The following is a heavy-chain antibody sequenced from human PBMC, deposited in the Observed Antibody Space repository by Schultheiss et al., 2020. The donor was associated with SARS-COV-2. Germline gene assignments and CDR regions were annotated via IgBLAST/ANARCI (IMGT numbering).Heavy chain of an antibody. J-gene: IGHJ6*02. V-gene: IGHV4-59*12. CDR2: IYYSGST. D-gene: IGHD3-22*01. Sequence: SETLSLTCTVSGGSISSYYWSWIRQHPGKGLEWIGYIYYSGSTYYNPSLKSRVTISVDTSKNQFSLKLSSVTAADTAVYYCARDRATMIVVVNPYYYYGMDVWGQGTTVTVSS. CDR3: ARDRATMIVVVNPYYYYGMDV. CDR1: GGSISSYY.